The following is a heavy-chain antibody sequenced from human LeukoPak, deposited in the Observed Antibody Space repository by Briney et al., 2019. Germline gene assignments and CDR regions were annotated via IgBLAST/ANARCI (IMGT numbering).Heavy chain of an antibody. J-gene: IGHJ4*02. D-gene: IGHD5-12*01. Sequence: ASVKVSCKASGYTFTIYGSSWVRQAPGQGLGGMGWISAYNGNTNYAQKLQGRVTMTTDTSTSTAYMELRSLRSDDTAVYYCARLVEWLRSKNYHYFDYWGQGTLVTVSS. V-gene: IGHV1-18*04. CDR3: ARLVEWLRSKNYHYFDY. CDR1: GYTFTIYG. CDR2: ISAYNGNT.